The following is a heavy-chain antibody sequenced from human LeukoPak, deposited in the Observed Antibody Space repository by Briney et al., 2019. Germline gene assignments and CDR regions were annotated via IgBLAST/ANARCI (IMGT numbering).Heavy chain of an antibody. V-gene: IGHV3-53*01. D-gene: IGHD5-18*01. CDR2: IYRGETT. J-gene: IGHJ4*02. CDR3: AGMSVNGYSPY. CDR1: GFIVSSNY. Sequence: RGVSLSLSCTASGFIVSSNYMGWVRQAPGKGLEWVSIIYRGETTYYSDSVKGRFTISRDNSKNTLYLQMNSLRAEDTAVYHCAGMSVNGYSPYWGQGTLVTVSS.